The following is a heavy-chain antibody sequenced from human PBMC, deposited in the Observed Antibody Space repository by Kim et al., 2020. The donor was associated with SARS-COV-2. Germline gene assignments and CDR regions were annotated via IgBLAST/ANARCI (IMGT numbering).Heavy chain of an antibody. CDR1: GFTFSSYG. CDR2: ISYDGSNK. D-gene: IGHD6-13*01. CDR3: AKAGGYSSSRMFDP. V-gene: IGHV3-30*18. J-gene: IGHJ5*02. Sequence: GGSLRLSCAASGFTFSSYGMHWVRQAPGKGLEWVAVISYDGSNKYYADSVKGRFTISRDNSKNTLYLQMNSLRAEDTAVYYCAKAGGYSSSRMFDPWGQGTLVTVSS.